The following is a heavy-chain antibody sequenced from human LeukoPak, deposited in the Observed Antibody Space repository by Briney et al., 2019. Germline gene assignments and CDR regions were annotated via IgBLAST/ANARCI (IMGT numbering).Heavy chain of an antibody. Sequence: ASVKVSCKASGYTFTGYYMHWVRQAPGQGLEWMGWVNPNSGGTNFAQKFQGRVTMTRDTSISTAYMELSRLRSDDTAVYFCARDRDYRSSSYPLDYWGQGTLVTVSS. V-gene: IGHV1-2*02. CDR3: ARDRDYRSSSYPLDY. D-gene: IGHD6-6*01. CDR2: VNPNSGGT. J-gene: IGHJ4*02. CDR1: GYTFTGYY.